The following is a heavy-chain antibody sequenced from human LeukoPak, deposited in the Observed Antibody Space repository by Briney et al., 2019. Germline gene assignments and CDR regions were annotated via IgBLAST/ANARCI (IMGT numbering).Heavy chain of an antibody. CDR1: GFTFSSYA. Sequence: GGSLRLSCAASGFTFSSYAMSWVRQAPGKGLEWVSAISGSGGSTYYADSVKGRFTISRDNSKNTLYLQMNSLRAEDTAVYCCANHALAARPPYYYYYYMDVWGKGTTVTVSS. CDR2: ISGSGGST. CDR3: ANHALAARPPYYYYYYMDV. D-gene: IGHD6-6*01. J-gene: IGHJ6*03. V-gene: IGHV3-23*01.